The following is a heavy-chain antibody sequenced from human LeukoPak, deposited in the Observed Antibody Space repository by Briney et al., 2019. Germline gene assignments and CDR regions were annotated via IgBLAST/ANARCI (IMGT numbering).Heavy chain of an antibody. CDR1: GFTFSSYW. J-gene: IGHJ4*02. CDR2: IKQDGSEK. Sequence: GGSLRLSCAASGFTFSSYWMSWVRQAPGKGLEWVANIKQDGSEKYYVDSVKGRFTISRDNAKNSLYPQMISLRAEDTAVYYCARVGGRYSPLGYWGQGTLVTVSS. V-gene: IGHV3-7*01. D-gene: IGHD3-16*02. CDR3: ARVGGRYSPLGY.